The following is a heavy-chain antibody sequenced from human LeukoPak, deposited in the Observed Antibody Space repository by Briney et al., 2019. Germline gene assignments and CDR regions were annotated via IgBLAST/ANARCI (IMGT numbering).Heavy chain of an antibody. CDR2: IYYSGST. Sequence: SETLSLTCTVSGGSISSYYWSWIRQPPGKGLEWIGYIYYSGSTNYNPSLKSRVTISVDTSKNQFSLKLSSVTAADTAVYYCARSKELLWFGEFDPWGQGTLVTVSS. D-gene: IGHD3-10*01. CDR3: ARSKELLWFGEFDP. CDR1: GGSISSYY. J-gene: IGHJ5*02. V-gene: IGHV4-59*01.